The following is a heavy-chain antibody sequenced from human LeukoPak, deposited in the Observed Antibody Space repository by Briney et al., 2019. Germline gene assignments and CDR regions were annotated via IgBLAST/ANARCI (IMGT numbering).Heavy chain of an antibody. CDR1: GGSISNYY. V-gene: IGHV4-59*01. D-gene: IGHD3-3*01. CDR2: IYYSGST. J-gene: IGHJ6*02. Sequence: SETLSLTCTVSGGSISNYYWSWIRQPPGKGLEWIGYIYYSGSTNYNPSLKSRVTISVDTSKNQFSLKLSSVTAADTAVYYCARVGSGYGMDVWGQGTTVTVSS. CDR3: ARVGSGYGMDV.